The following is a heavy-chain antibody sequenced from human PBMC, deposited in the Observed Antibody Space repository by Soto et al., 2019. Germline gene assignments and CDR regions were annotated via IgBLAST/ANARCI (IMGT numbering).Heavy chain of an antibody. Sequence: GGSLRLSCAASGFTFTNAWMSWVRQAPGKGLEWIGRIKTRTDGGTTDYAAPVKGRLTISRDDSKTTLYLQMNSLKTEDTAVYYCTIHKKIMITFGGVVVTYDYFDYWGQGTLVTVSS. CDR1: GFTFTNAW. CDR3: TIHKKIMITFGGVVVTYDYFDY. D-gene: IGHD3-16*02. CDR2: IKTRTDGGTT. J-gene: IGHJ4*02. V-gene: IGHV3-15*01.